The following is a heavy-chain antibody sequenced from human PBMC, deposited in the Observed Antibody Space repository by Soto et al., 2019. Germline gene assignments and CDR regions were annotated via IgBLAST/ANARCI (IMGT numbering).Heavy chain of an antibody. CDR2: INHSGST. J-gene: IGHJ4*02. V-gene: IGHV4-34*01. D-gene: IGHD6-19*01. CDR1: GGSFSGYY. Sequence: SETLSLTCAVYGGSFSGYYWSWIRHPPGKGLEWIGEINHSGSTNYNPSLKRRVTISVDTSKNQFSLKLSSVTAADPAVYYCARGPGEQSPIDYWGQGTLVTVSS. CDR3: ARGPGEQSPIDY.